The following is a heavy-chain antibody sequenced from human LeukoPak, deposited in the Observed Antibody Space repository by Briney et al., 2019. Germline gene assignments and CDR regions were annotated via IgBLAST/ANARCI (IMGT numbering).Heavy chain of an antibody. CDR3: ARRGLSSSFDY. J-gene: IGHJ4*02. Sequence: SETLSLTCTVSGVSIRSFDWNWIRQPPGKGLDWIGYISDSGSTNYTPSLKSRLTISRDTSKNQFSLKLSSVTAADTAVYYCARRGLSSSFDYWGQGTLVTVSS. V-gene: IGHV4-59*01. CDR2: ISDSGST. D-gene: IGHD6-13*01. CDR1: GVSIRSFD.